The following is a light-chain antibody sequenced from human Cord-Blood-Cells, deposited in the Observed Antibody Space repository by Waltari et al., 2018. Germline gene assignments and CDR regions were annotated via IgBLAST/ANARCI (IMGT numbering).Light chain of an antibody. J-gene: IGLJ2*01. Sequence: QSALTQPASVSGSPGQSITISCTGTSSDVGGYNYVSWYQQHPGKAPKLMIYEVSMRPSGVFNRFSGSKSGNTASLTISGLQAEDEADYYCSSYTSSSTLVFGGGTKLTVL. CDR1: SSDVGGYNY. V-gene: IGLV2-14*01. CDR3: SSYTSSSTLV. CDR2: EVS.